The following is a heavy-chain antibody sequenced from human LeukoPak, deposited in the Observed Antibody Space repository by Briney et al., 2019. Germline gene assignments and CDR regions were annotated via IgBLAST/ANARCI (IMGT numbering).Heavy chain of an antibody. J-gene: IGHJ4*02. CDR1: GFTFSSYA. V-gene: IGHV3-23*01. D-gene: IGHD4-23*01. CDR3: AKIGGNVVY. CDR2: INNSGGST. Sequence: GGSLRLSCAASGFTFSSYAMSWVRQAPGKGLEWVSSINNSGGSTYYADSVKGRFAISRDNPKNTLYLQMNSLRAEDTAVYCCAKIGGNVVYWGQGTLVTVSS.